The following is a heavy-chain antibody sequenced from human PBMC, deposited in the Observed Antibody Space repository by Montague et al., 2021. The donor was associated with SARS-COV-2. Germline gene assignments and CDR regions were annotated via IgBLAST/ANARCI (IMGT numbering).Heavy chain of an antibody. D-gene: IGHD1-26*01. V-gene: IGHV4-59*02. J-gene: IGHJ4*02. CDR1: GDSVSHDF. CDR3: FRDPAPRGSGTFYDY. CDR2: VYYSLSS. Sequence: SETLSLTCTVSGDSVSHDFWTWIRQPPGKGLEWIGYVYYSLSSSYNPSLRGRVSIAVSTSKNQFSLRLSTVTAADTAIYYCFRDPAPRGSGTFYDYWGQGTLVAVSS.